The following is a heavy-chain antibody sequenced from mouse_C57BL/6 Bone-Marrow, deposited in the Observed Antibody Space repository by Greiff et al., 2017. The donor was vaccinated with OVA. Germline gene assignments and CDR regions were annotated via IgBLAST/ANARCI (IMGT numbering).Heavy chain of an antibody. Sequence: DVKLVESGPGLVKPSQSLSLTCSVTGYSITSGYHWNWIRQFPGNKLEWMGYLSYVGSNHYNPSLKNRSSITRDTAKNQLFLKMKSVTTEDKATYYCAREAFHWYFDVWGTGTTVTVSS. J-gene: IGHJ1*03. CDR3: AREAFHWYFDV. CDR1: GYSITSGYH. V-gene: IGHV3-6*01. CDR2: LSYVGSN.